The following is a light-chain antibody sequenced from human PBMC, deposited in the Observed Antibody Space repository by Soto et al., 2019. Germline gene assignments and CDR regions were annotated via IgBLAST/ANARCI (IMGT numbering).Light chain of an antibody. J-gene: IGLJ3*02. CDR1: SSNIGAGYD. CDR3: QSYDNSLKIV. V-gene: IGLV1-40*01. Sequence: QSVLAQPPSVSGAPGQRVTISCTGRSSNIGAGYDVHWYKQLTGTAPRLLIYGNSNRPSGVPDRFSGSKSGTSASLAITGLQAEDEADYYCQSYDNSLKIVVGGGTKLTVL. CDR2: GNS.